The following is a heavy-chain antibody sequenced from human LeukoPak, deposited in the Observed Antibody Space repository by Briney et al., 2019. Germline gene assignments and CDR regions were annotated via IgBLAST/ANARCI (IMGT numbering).Heavy chain of an antibody. J-gene: IGHJ5*02. CDR3: ARGVYAKVVPAAKIDP. Sequence: SQTLSLACAVSGGSISSGGYSWSWIRQPPGKGLEWIGYIYHSGSTYYNPSLKSRVTISVDRSKNQFSLKLSSVTAADTAVYYCARGVYAKVVPAAKIDPWGQGTLVTVSS. V-gene: IGHV4-30-2*01. CDR2: IYHSGST. CDR1: GGSISSGGYS. D-gene: IGHD2-2*01.